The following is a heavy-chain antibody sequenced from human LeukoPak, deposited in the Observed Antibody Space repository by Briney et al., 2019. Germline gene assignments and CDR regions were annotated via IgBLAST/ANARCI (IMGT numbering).Heavy chain of an antibody. CDR1: GFSFSNYW. J-gene: IGHJ6*03. CDR3: ARVEQWLTYYMDV. CDR2: INRDESEI. Sequence: GGSLRLSCATSGFSFSNYWMSWVRQAPGKGLEWVANINRDESEIHYLDSVKGRFTISRDNANNSLYLHMNSLRAEDTAVYYCARVEQWLTYYMDVWGKGTTVTVSS. D-gene: IGHD6-19*01. V-gene: IGHV3-7*01.